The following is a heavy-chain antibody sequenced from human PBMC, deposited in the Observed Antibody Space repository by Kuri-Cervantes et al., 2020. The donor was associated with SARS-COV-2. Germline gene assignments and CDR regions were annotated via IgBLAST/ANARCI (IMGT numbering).Heavy chain of an antibody. J-gene: IGHJ6*03. D-gene: IGHD3-3*01. CDR1: GFTFSSYA. CDR2: ISYDGSNK. Sequence: LSLTCAASGFTFSSYAMHWVRQAPGKGLEWVAVISYDGSNKYYADSVKGRFTISRDNSKNTLYLQMNSLRTEDTALYYCAKDMGHLEWLLSGYYYYYMDVWGKGTTVTVSS. CDR3: AKDMGHLEWLLSGYYYYYMDV. V-gene: IGHV3-30-3*01.